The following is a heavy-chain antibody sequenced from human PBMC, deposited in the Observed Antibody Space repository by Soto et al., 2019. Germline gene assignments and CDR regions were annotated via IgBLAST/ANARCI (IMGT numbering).Heavy chain of an antibody. J-gene: IGHJ4*02. D-gene: IGHD3-3*01. CDR2: INAGNGNT. V-gene: IGHV1-3*01. CDR1: GYTFTSYA. CDR3: STVGNYDFWSGYSHFDY. Sequence: ASVKVSCKASGYTFTSYAMHWVRQAPGQRLEWMGWINAGNGNTKYSQKFQGRVTITRDTSASTAYMELSSLRSEDTAVYYCSTVGNYDFWSGYSHFDYWGQGTLVTVSS.